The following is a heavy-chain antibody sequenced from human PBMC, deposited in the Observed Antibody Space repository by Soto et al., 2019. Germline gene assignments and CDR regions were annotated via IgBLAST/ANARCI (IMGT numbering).Heavy chain of an antibody. D-gene: IGHD3-10*01. CDR2: IKQDGSEK. CDR3: ARDSGPYYYGSGSYYHGY. Sequence: GGSLRLSCAASGFTFSSYWMSWVRQAPGKGLEWVANIKQDGSEKYYVDSVKGRFTISRDNAKNSLYLQMNSLRAEDTAVYYCARDSGPYYYGSGSYYHGYWGQGTLVTVSS. J-gene: IGHJ4*02. CDR1: GFTFSSYW. V-gene: IGHV3-7*01.